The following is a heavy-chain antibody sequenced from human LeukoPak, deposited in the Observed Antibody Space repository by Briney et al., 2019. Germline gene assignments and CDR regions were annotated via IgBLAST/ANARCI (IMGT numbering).Heavy chain of an antibody. CDR3: ARPLPTIVGALEYAFDI. D-gene: IGHD1-26*01. CDR2: INHSGST. J-gene: IGHJ3*02. CDR1: GFTFSSYS. Sequence: GSLRLSCAAPGFTFSSYSMNWVRQAPGKGPEWIGEINHSGSTNYNPSLKSRVTISVDTSKNQFSLKLSSVTAADTAVYYCARPLPTIVGALEYAFDIWGQGTMVTVSS. V-gene: IGHV4-34*01.